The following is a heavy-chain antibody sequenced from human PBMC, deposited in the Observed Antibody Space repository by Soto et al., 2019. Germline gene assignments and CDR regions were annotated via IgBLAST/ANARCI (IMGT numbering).Heavy chain of an antibody. CDR3: ARGSIAVAATNWFDP. V-gene: IGHV3-48*01. CDR1: GFTFSSYS. D-gene: IGHD6-19*01. CDR2: VSSSSSTI. Sequence: GGSLRLSCAASGFTFSSYSMNCVRQAPGKGLEWVSYVSSSSSTIYYADSVKGRFTISRDNAKNSLYLQMNSLRAEDTAVYYCARGSIAVAATNWFDPWGQGTLVTVSS. J-gene: IGHJ5*02.